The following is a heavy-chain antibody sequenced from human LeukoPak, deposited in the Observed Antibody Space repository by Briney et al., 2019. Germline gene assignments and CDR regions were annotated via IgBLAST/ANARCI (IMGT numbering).Heavy chain of an antibody. Sequence: SETLSLTCTVSGGSISSYYWSWIRQPPGKGLEWIGYIYYSGSTNYNPSLKSRVTISVDTSKNQFSLKLSSVTAADTAVYYCAREPWGVGATHFDYWGQGTLVTVSS. J-gene: IGHJ4*02. CDR1: GGSISSYY. CDR3: AREPWGVGATHFDY. CDR2: IYYSGST. D-gene: IGHD1-26*01. V-gene: IGHV4-59*01.